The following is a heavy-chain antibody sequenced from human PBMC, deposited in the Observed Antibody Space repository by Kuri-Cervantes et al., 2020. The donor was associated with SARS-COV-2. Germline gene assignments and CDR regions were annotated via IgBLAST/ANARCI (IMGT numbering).Heavy chain of an antibody. CDR3: AREAPCRIVGAICYGMDV. CDR2: ISSSSSTI. D-gene: IGHD1-26*01. Sequence: GEFLKISCAASGFTFSSYSMNWVRQAPGKGLEWVSYISSSSSTIYYADSVKGRFTISRDNAKNSLYLQMNSLRDEDTAVYYCAREAPCRIVGAICYGMDVWGQGTTVTVSS. CDR1: GFTFSSYS. V-gene: IGHV3-48*02. J-gene: IGHJ6*02.